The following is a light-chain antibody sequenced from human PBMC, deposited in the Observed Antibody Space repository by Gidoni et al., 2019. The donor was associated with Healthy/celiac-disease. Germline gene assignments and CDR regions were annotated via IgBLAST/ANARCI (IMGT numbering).Light chain of an antibody. CDR1: QSISSY. CDR3: QQSYSTPRA. J-gene: IGKJ2*01. CDR2: AAS. V-gene: IGKV1-39*01. Sequence: DIQMTQSPSSLSASVGDRVTITCRASQSISSYLNWYQQKPGKAPKLLIYAASSLRSGVPSRFSGSGSGTDFTLTISSLQPEDFATYYCQQSYSTPRAFXQXTKLEIK.